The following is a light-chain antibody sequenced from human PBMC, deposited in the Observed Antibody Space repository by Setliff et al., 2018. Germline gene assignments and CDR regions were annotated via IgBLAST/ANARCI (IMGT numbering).Light chain of an antibody. CDR2: DVS. CDR1: SSDVGGYNY. Sequence: QSALTQPASVSGSPGQSITLSCTGTSSDVGGYNYVSWYQQHPGKAPKLMIYDVSNQPSGVSNRFSGSKSGNTASLTISGLQAEDEADYYCSSYASSSTLYVFGTGTKVTVL. J-gene: IGLJ1*01. V-gene: IGLV2-14*03. CDR3: SSYASSSTLYV.